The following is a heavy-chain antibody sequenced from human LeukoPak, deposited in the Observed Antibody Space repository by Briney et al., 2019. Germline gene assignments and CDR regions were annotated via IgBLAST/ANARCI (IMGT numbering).Heavy chain of an antibody. CDR3: AKVKVVDFWSGYSAAYYFDY. V-gene: IGHV3-23*01. CDR2: ISGSGGST. D-gene: IGHD3-3*01. J-gene: IGHJ4*02. Sequence: GGSLRLSCAASGFTFSSYAMSWVRQAPGKGLEWVSAISGSGGSTYYADSVKGRITISRDNSKNTLYLQMNSLRAEDTAVYYCAKVKVVDFWSGYSAAYYFDYWGQGTLVTVSS. CDR1: GFTFSSYA.